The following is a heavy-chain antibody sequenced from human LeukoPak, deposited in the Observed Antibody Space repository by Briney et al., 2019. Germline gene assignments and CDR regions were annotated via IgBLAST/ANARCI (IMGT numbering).Heavy chain of an antibody. D-gene: IGHD6-19*01. J-gene: IGHJ4*02. V-gene: IGHV4-4*07. Sequence: SETLSLTCTVSGGSISNYYWSWIRQPAGKGLEWIGRIYAGGTASYNPSLKSRVTMSADMSKNQLSPKLTSVTAADTAVYYCTREPVPWGQGTLVTVSS. CDR1: GGSISNYY. CDR3: TREPVP. CDR2: IYAGGTA.